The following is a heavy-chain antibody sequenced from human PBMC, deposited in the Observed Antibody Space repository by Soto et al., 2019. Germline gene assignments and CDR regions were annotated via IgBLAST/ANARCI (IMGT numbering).Heavy chain of an antibody. CDR3: AATAVAGRSYYSGMDV. CDR1: RFTFTNSA. J-gene: IGHJ6*02. D-gene: IGHD6-19*01. CDR2: IVVGSGNT. V-gene: IGHV1-58*01. Sequence: ASVKVSCKASRFTFTNSAVQWVRQARGQRLEWIGWIVVGSGNTIYAQKFQQRVTITRDMSTSTAYMELSSLRSEDTAVYYCAATAVAGRSYYSGMDVWGQGTTVTVSS.